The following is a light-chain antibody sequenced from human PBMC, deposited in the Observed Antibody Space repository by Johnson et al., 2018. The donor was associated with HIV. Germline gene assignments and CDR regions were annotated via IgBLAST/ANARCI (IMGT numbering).Light chain of an antibody. J-gene: IGLJ1*01. CDR2: DNN. CDR3: GTWDSSLSAGV. V-gene: IGLV1-51*01. CDR1: SSNIGNNY. Sequence: QSVLTQPPSVSAVPGQKVTISCSGSSSNIGNNYVSWYQQLPGTAPKLLIYDNNKRPSGIPDRFSGSKSGTSATLGITGLQTGDAADYYCGTWDSSLSAGVIGTGTKVTFL.